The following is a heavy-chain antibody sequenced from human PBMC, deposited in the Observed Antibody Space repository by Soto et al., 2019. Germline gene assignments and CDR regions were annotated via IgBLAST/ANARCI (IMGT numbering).Heavy chain of an antibody. CDR1: GFTFSWFG. D-gene: IGHD3-22*01. V-gene: IGHV3-48*02. J-gene: IGHJ4*02. CDR2: ISSGSNTI. CDR3: ARDSSSSYYYFDY. Sequence: EVQLVESGGGLLQPGGSLRLSCAASGFTFSWFGMNWVRQAPGKGLEWVSYISSGSNTINYAESVRGRFTISRDNDKNSLYLQMNSLRDDDTAVYYCARDSSSSYYYFDYWGQGTLVTVSS.